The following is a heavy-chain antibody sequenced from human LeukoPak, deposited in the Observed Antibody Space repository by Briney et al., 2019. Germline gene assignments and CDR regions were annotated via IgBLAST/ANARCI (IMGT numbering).Heavy chain of an antibody. Sequence: PGGSLRLSCAASGFAFSDYHMSWIRQAPGKGLVWVSTISSTSVYTDYADSVKGRITISRDNVKNSVYLQMNSLRAEDTAVYYCARSVAVAGTQVFDYWGQGTLVTVSS. V-gene: IGHV3-11*03. D-gene: IGHD6-19*01. CDR2: ISSTSVYT. CDR1: GFAFSDYH. CDR3: ARSVAVAGTQVFDY. J-gene: IGHJ4*02.